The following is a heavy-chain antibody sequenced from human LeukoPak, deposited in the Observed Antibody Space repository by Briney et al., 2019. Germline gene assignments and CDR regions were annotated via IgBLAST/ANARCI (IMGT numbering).Heavy chain of an antibody. J-gene: IGHJ4*02. CDR3: ARSRSEIGVYDY. CDR2: IYPGDSDT. Sequence: GESLQISCKGSGYTFTNYWIAWVRQMPGKGLEWMGIIYPGDSDTRYSPSFQGQVTISADKSINTAYLQWSSLKASDTAMYYCARSRSEIGVYDYWGQGTLVTVSS. D-gene: IGHD3-22*01. CDR1: GYTFTNYW. V-gene: IGHV5-51*01.